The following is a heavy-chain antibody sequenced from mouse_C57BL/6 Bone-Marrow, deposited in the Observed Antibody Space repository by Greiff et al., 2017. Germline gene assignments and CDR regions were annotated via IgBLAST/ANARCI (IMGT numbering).Heavy chain of an antibody. CDR3: ARWDDY. D-gene: IGHD4-1*01. CDR1: GYTFTSYW. J-gene: IGHJ2*01. V-gene: IGHV1-7*01. CDR2: INPSSGYT. Sequence: QVQLQQPGAELVKPGASVQMSCKASGYTFTSYWITWVKQRPGQGLEWIGYINPSSGYTKYNQKFKDKATLTADTSSSTAYMQLSSLTYGDSAVYYCARWDDYWGQGTTLTVSS.